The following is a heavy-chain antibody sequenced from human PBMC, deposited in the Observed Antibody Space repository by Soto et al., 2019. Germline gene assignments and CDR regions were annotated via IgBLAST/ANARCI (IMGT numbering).Heavy chain of an antibody. CDR3: ARHFCSGSGCYYFDY. D-gene: IGHD2-15*01. V-gene: IGHV4-59*08. J-gene: IGHJ4*02. CDR2: IHYTGST. CDR1: GGSISSYY. Sequence: KPSETLSLTCTVSGGSISSYYWSWIRQPPGKGLEWIGYIHYTGSTDYNPSLKSRVTISVDASKNQFSLKLSSVTAADTAVYYCARHFCSGSGCYYFDYWGQGTLVTISS.